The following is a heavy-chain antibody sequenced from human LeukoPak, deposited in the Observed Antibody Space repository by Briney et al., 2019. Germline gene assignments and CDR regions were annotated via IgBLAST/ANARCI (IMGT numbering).Heavy chain of an antibody. CDR1: GFTFSSYA. CDR2: ISGSGGST. J-gene: IGHJ4*02. D-gene: IGHD3-16*01. CDR3: ARGRGSYFDY. V-gene: IGHV3-23*01. Sequence: SGGSLRLSCAASGFTFSSYAMSWVRQAPGKGLEWVSAISGSGGSTYYADSVKGRFTISRDNSKNTLYLQMNSLRAEDTAVYYCARGRGSYFDYWGQGTLVTVSS.